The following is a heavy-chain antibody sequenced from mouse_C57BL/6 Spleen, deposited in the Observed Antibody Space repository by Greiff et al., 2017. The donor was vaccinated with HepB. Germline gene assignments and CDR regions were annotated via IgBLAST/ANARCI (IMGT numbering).Heavy chain of an antibody. J-gene: IGHJ1*03. V-gene: IGHV2-5*01. CDR3: AKRGGYDGGYFDV. Sequence: QVQLKESGPGLVQPSQSLSITCTVSGFSLTSYGVHWVRQSPGKGLEWLGVIWRGGSTDYNAAFMSRLSITKDNSKSQVFFKMNSLQADDTAIYYCAKRGGYDGGYFDVWGTGTTVTVSS. CDR1: GFSLTSYG. CDR2: IWRGGST. D-gene: IGHD2-2*01.